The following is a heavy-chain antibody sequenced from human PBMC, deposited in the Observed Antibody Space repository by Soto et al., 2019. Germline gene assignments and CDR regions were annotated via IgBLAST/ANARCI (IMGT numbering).Heavy chain of an antibody. V-gene: IGHV3-23*01. CDR2: MSGTSADT. D-gene: IGHD2-15*01. Sequence: DVHLLESGGGLVQPGWSLRLSCEASGFMFSAYAMHWVRQAPGQGLEWVSSMSGTSADTYYADSVNGRFTVSRDSSKDTLYLQLNSLRAEDTALYFCAREDGGGAFDYWGQGTLVIVSS. CDR3: AREDGGGAFDY. CDR1: GFMFSAYA. J-gene: IGHJ4*02.